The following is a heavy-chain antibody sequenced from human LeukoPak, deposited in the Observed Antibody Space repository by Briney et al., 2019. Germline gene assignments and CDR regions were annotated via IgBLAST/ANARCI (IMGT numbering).Heavy chain of an antibody. V-gene: IGHV3-23*01. CDR3: AKSSYYDSSGFYREYYFDY. J-gene: IGHJ4*02. Sequence: GGSLRLSCVASGFSLSGYWMYWVRQAPGKGLEWVSSISGSGGSTYYADSVKGRFTISRDNSKNTLYLQMNSLRAEDTAVYYCAKSSYYDSSGFYREYYFDYWGQGTLVTVSS. CDR1: GFSLSGYW. CDR2: ISGSGGST. D-gene: IGHD3-22*01.